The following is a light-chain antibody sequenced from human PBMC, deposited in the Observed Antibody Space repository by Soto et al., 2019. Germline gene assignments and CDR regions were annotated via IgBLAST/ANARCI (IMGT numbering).Light chain of an antibody. CDR2: DAT. V-gene: IGLV2-14*03. Sequence: QSALTQPASVSGSPGQSITISCTGTNNDIGRYDYVSWYQQPPDKAPKLIIYDATIRPSGVSTRFSGSKSGSTASLTISWLQAEDEGVYYCSSYTTLGSVYVIFGGGTKLTVL. CDR1: NNDIGRYDY. J-gene: IGLJ2*01. CDR3: SSYTTLGSVYVI.